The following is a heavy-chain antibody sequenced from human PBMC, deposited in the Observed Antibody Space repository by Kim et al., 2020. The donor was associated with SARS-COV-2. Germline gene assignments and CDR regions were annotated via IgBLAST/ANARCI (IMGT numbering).Heavy chain of an antibody. CDR2: IIPIFGTT. CDR1: GDTFSKYT. Sequence: SVKVSCRASGDTFSKYTFAWVRQAPGQGLEWMGGIIPIFGTTNYAEKFQDRLTITADESTNTAYMELSSLKSEDSAVYYCARAGTYYYDSASYYENWFDPLGQGTLVSVSS. D-gene: IGHD3-22*01. V-gene: IGHV1-69*13. CDR3: ARAGTYYYDSASYYENWFDP. J-gene: IGHJ5*02.